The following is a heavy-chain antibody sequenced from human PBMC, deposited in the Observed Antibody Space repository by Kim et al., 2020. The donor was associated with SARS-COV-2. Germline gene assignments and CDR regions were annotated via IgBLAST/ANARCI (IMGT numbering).Heavy chain of an antibody. V-gene: IGHV3-30-3*01. Sequence: GGSLRLSCGASGFTFSSYAMHWVRQAPGKGLEWVAVISYDGSNKYYADSVKGRFTISRDNSKKTLYLQMNSLRAEDTAVYYCAREFIVGALDYWGQGTLVTVSS. J-gene: IGHJ4*02. D-gene: IGHD1-26*01. CDR3: AREFIVGALDY. CDR1: GFTFSSYA. CDR2: ISYDGSNK.